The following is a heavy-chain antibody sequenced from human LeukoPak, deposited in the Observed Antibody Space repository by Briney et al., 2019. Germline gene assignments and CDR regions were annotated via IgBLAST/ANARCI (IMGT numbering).Heavy chain of an antibody. V-gene: IGHV1-46*01. Sequence: ASVKVSCKASGYTFTNYYIHWVRQAPGQGLEWMGTINPSGGSTSYAQKFQDRITMTRDTSTSIVYMNLSSLRSEDTAVYYCARGGSSLPFDYWGQGTLVTVSS. J-gene: IGHJ4*02. D-gene: IGHD2-15*01. CDR2: INPSGGST. CDR1: GYTFTNYY. CDR3: ARGGSSLPFDY.